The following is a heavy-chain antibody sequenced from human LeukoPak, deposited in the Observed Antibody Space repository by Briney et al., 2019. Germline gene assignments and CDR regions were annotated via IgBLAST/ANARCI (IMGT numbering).Heavy chain of an antibody. V-gene: IGHV1-2*02. CDR2: ISPNSGGT. Sequence: EASVKVSCKASGYTFTGYYMHWVRQAPGQGLEWMGWISPNSGGTNYAQKFQGRVTMTRDTSISTACMEVSRLRSDDTAVYYCARTYDSSGYYPTLDYWGQGTLVTVSS. J-gene: IGHJ4*02. CDR3: ARTYDSSGYYPTLDY. CDR1: GYTFTGYY. D-gene: IGHD3-22*01.